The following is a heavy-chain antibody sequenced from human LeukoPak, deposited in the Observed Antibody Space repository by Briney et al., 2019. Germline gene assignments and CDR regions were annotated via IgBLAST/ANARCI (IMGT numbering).Heavy chain of an antibody. CDR1: GFTFSSYW. J-gene: IGHJ4*02. CDR3: ARGLSYGWYYFDS. V-gene: IGHV3-74*01. D-gene: IGHD6-19*01. CDR2: INSDGSST. Sequence: GGSLRLSCAASGFTFSSYWMHWVRHAPGKGLVWVSRINSDGSSTSYADSVKGRFTISRDNAKNTLYLQMNSLRVEDTAVYYCARGLSYGWYYFDSWGQGTLVTVSS.